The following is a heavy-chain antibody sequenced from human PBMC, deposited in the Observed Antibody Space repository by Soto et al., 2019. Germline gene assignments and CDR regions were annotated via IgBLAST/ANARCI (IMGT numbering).Heavy chain of an antibody. Sequence: QMQLVQSGPEVKKPGTSVKVSCKASGFTFTSSAVQWVRQARGQRLEWIGWIVVGSGNTNYAQKFQERVTISRDMSKSTAYMELSSLGTEDTAVYYCSGAQFTTVVTPPDYCGQGTLVTVSS. CDR2: IVVGSGNT. V-gene: IGHV1-58*01. J-gene: IGHJ4*02. CDR1: GFTFTSSA. CDR3: SGAQFTTVVTPPDY. D-gene: IGHD3-10*01.